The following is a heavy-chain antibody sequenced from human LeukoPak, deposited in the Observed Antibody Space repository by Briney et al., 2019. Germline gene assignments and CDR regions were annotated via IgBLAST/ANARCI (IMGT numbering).Heavy chain of an antibody. J-gene: IGHJ6*02. CDR3: ARGGYSSGWYYDYYYGMDV. V-gene: IGHV1-2*02. CDR2: INPNSGGT. CDR1: GYTFTGYY. Sequence: ASVKVSCKASGYTFTGYYMHWVRQAPGQGLEWMGWINPNSGGTNYAQKFQGRVTMTRDTSISTAYMELSRLRSDDTAVYYCARGGYSSGWYYDYYYGMDVWGQGTTVTVSS. D-gene: IGHD6-19*01.